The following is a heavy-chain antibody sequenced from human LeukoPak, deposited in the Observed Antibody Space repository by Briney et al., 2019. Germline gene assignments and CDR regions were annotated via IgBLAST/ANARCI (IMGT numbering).Heavy chain of an antibody. Sequence: SQTLSLTCTVSGFSISSDYYWGWIRQPPGKGLEWLGSVSHSGITYYNSSLNSRVTISVDMSKNHFSLTVNSVTAADTAVYYCARLVIPWGQGILVTVSS. CDR1: GFSISSDYY. J-gene: IGHJ5*02. V-gene: IGHV4-38-2*02. D-gene: IGHD3-10*01. CDR2: VSHSGIT. CDR3: ARLVIP.